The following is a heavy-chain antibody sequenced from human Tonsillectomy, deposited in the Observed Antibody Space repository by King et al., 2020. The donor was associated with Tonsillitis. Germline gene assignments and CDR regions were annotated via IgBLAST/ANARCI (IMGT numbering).Heavy chain of an antibody. CDR3: AKDRLRSGWSPLDT. CDR2: ISYDGNNK. V-gene: IGHV3-30*18. Sequence: VQLVQSGGGVVQPGRSLRLSCAASGFTFGTYGMHWVRQAPGKGLAWVAVISYDGNNKFYADSVRGRITISRDDSKNTLYLQMNSLRAEDTAVYYCAKDRLRSGWSPLDTWGQGILVTVSS. J-gene: IGHJ5*02. CDR1: GFTFGTYG. D-gene: IGHD6-13*01.